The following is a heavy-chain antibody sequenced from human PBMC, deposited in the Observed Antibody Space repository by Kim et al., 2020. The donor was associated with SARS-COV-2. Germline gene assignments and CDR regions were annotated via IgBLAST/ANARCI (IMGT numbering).Heavy chain of an antibody. CDR3: ARDGLAAAGSYYYYGMDV. J-gene: IGHJ6*02. Sequence: KGRFTISRDTAKNSLYLQMNSLRAEDTAVYYCARDGLAAAGSYYYYGMDVWGQGTTVTVSS. D-gene: IGHD6-13*01. V-gene: IGHV3-11*05.